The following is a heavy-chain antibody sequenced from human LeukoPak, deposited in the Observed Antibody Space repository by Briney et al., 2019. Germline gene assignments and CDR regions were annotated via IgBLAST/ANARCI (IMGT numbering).Heavy chain of an antibody. D-gene: IGHD6-19*01. CDR3: ARDLAYRSSLRGTFEI. CDR2: IYYSGNT. V-gene: IGHV4-59*01. Sequence: SETLSLTCTVSGGSISNYFWSWIRQAPGKGLEYIGFIYYSGNTNYNPSFKSRVTISVDTSKKQFSLKLSSVTAADTAVYYCARDLAYRSSLRGTFEIWGQGTKVTVSS. J-gene: IGHJ3*02. CDR1: GGSISNYF.